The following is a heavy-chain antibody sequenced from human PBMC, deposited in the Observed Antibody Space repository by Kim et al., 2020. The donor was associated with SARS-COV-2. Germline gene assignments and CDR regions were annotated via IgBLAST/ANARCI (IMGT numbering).Heavy chain of an antibody. CDR1: GYSFTSYW. CDR3: ASFDYYDSSGKKAFDI. J-gene: IGHJ3*02. V-gene: IGHV5-51*01. CDR2: IYPGDSDT. D-gene: IGHD3-22*01. Sequence: GESLKISCKGSGYSFTSYWIGWVRQMPGKGLEWMGIIYPGDSDTRYSPSFQGQVTISADKSISTAYLQWSSLKASDTAMYYCASFDYYDSSGKKAFDIWGQGTMVTVSS.